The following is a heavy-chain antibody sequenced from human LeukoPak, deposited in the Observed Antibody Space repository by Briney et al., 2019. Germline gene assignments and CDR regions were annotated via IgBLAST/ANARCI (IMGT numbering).Heavy chain of an antibody. CDR1: GYSISSGYY. CDR3: ASLAIRLFIAAAGNFFV. Sequence: SETLSLTCTVSGYSISSGYYWGWIRQPPGKGLEWIGSIYHSGSTYYNPSLKSRVTISVDTSKNQFSLKLSSVTAADTAVYYCASLAIRLFIAAAGNFFVWGQGTLVTVSS. CDR2: IYHSGST. V-gene: IGHV4-38-2*02. D-gene: IGHD6-13*01. J-gene: IGHJ4*02.